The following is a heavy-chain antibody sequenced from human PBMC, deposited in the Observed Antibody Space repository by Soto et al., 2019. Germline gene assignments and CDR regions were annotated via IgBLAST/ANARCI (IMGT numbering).Heavy chain of an antibody. D-gene: IGHD7-27*01. CDR3: AIAWGGVIPPVWRDYNDMGV. CDR1: GGNFNTYP. CDR2: IIPIYGSA. V-gene: IGHV1-69*06. Sequence: QGQLVQSGAEVKKPGSSVKVSCKASGGNFNTYPFSWVRQAPGQGLEWMGGIIPIYGSANYAQRFQGRVTITADKSTSTAYMELSSLRSEDTAVYYCAIAWGGVIPPVWRDYNDMGVWGQGTTVTVSS. J-gene: IGHJ6*02.